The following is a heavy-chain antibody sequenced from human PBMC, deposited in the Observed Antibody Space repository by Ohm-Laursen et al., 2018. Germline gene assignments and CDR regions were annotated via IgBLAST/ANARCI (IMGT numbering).Heavy chain of an antibody. Sequence: SLRLSCAASGFTFSSYAMSWVRQAPGKGLEWVSGISGSGGSTYHADSVKGRFTISRDNSKNKLYLQMNSLRAEDAAVYYCAKDWSGSYGVGNHWGQGTLVTVSS. D-gene: IGHD1-26*01. V-gene: IGHV3-23*01. CDR3: AKDWSGSYGVGNH. J-gene: IGHJ5*02. CDR2: ISGSGGST. CDR1: GFTFSSYA.